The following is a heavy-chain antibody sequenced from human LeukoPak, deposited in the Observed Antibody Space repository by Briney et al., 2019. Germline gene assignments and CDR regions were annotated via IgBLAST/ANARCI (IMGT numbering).Heavy chain of an antibody. J-gene: IGHJ6*03. D-gene: IGHD6-25*01. V-gene: IGHV3-53*01. CDR1: EFTVSSNY. CDR3: AGGSGRGGLMDV. Sequence: GGSLRLSCAASEFTVSSNYMSWVRQAPGKGLEWVSVIDNSDNTYYADSVKGRFTISRDNSKNTLYLQMNSLRAEDTAFHYCAGGSGRGGLMDVWGKGTTVTVSS. CDR2: IDNSDNT.